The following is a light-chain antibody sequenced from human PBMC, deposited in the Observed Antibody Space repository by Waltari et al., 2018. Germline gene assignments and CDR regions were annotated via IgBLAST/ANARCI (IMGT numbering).Light chain of an antibody. CDR3: QQSYTLPYT. CDR2: DTS. Sequence: TCPASQNFYKSLNWYQPQPGKGPKLLISDTSTLQSWVPSRFSGRGSGTEFTLTISRLQPEDFGTYYCQQSYTLPYTFGQGTKLDI. CDR1: QNFYKS. V-gene: IGKV1-39*01. J-gene: IGKJ2*01.